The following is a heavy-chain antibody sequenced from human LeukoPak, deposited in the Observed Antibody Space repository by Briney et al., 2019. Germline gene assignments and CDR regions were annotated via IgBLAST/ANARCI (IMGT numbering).Heavy chain of an antibody. CDR1: GFTFSNYW. CDR2: IKEDGSEI. Sequence: PGGSLRLSCAASGFTFSNYWMNWVRQAPGKGPEWVANIKEDGSEIYYVDSVKGRFTISRDNAKNSLYLQMNSLRAEDTAVYYCARLPIYDFWSGYTDRYYYYYGMDVWGQGTTVTVSS. J-gene: IGHJ6*02. CDR3: ARLPIYDFWSGYTDRYYYYYGMDV. D-gene: IGHD3-3*01. V-gene: IGHV3-7*03.